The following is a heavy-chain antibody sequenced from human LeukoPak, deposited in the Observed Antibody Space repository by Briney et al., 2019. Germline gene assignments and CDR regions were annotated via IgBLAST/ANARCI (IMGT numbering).Heavy chain of an antibody. V-gene: IGHV3-21*01. D-gene: IGHD2-21*02. J-gene: IGHJ4*02. CDR3: ARDLVTPDY. CDR1: GFTFSNAW. CDR2: ISSSSSYI. Sequence: GGSLRLSCAASGFTFSNAWMSWVRQAPGKGLEWVSSISSSSSYIYYADSVKGRFTISRDNAKNSLYLQMNSLRAEDTAVYYCARDLVTPDYWGQGALVTVSS.